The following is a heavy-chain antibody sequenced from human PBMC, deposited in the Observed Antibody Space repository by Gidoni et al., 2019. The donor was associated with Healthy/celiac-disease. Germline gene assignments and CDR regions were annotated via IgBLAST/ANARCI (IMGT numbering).Heavy chain of an antibody. J-gene: IGHJ6*02. CDR2: IYYSGST. CDR1: GCSITRNRYY. CDR3: ARHGYITIFGVVNGMDV. D-gene: IGHD3-3*01. V-gene: IGHV4-39*01. Sequence: QLQLQESGPGLVKPSETLSLTCTVPGCSITRNRYYWGWIRQPPGKGLEWIGSIYYSGSTYYNPSLKSRVTISVDTSKNQFSLKLSSVTAADTAVYYCARHGYITIFGVVNGMDVWGQGTTVTVSS.